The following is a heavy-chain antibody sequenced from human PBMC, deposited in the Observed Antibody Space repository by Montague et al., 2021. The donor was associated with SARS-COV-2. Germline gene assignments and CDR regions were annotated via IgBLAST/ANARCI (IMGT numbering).Heavy chain of an antibody. J-gene: IGHJ4*02. D-gene: IGHD2-2*01. CDR1: GDSVSSHIAA. Sequence: CAISGDSVSSHIAAWNWIRQSPSRGLEWLGRTYYRSKWYNDYAVSVRSRITISPDTSKNQLSLNLTSVTAADTAVYHCVREFWYCSRGACLGNFDSWGQGTLVTVSS. CDR3: VREFWYCSRGACLGNFDS. V-gene: IGHV6-1*01. CDR2: TYYRSKWYN.